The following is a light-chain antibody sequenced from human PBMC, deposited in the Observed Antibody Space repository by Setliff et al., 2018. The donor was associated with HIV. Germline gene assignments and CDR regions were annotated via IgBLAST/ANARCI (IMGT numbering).Light chain of an antibody. J-gene: IGLJ2*01. CDR2: EVS. V-gene: IGLV2-14*01. CDR1: NSDIGGYNY. Sequence: QSALAQPASVSGSPGQSITISCTGTNSDIGGYNYVSWYQQHPGKAPKLMIYEVSNRPSGVSNRFSASKSGNTASLTISGLQAEDEADYYCSSYTSSSTHVVFGGGTQLTVL. CDR3: SSYTSSSTHVV.